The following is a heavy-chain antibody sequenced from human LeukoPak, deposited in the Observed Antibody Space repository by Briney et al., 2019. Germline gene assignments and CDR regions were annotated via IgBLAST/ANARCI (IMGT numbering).Heavy chain of an antibody. D-gene: IGHD5-18*01. CDR2: ISYDGTED. CDR3: ARDPRRVNVILLLTSFDY. J-gene: IGHJ4*02. CDR1: GFSFSDYA. Sequence: GGSLRLSCAASGFSFSDYAMHWIRQAPGKGLEWVAIISYDGTEDHYADSVKGRFTISRDNSKNTLYLQMNSLRAEDTAVYYCARDPRRVNVILLLTSFDYWGQGTLVTVSP. V-gene: IGHV3-30*04.